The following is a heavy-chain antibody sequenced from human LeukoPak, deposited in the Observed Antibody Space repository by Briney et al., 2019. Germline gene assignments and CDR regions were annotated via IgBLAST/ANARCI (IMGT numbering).Heavy chain of an antibody. J-gene: IGHJ4*02. CDR2: LNFDGSDT. CDR3: ARDLAYYYGYSDY. Sequence: GGSLRLSCATSGFTFRSYWMHWVRQAPGKGLVWVSRLNFDGSDTSYADSVKGRFTISRDNAKNTLYLQMNSLRAEDTAVYYCARDLAYYYGYSDYWGQGTLVTVSS. CDR1: GFTFRSYW. D-gene: IGHD3-10*01. V-gene: IGHV3-74*01.